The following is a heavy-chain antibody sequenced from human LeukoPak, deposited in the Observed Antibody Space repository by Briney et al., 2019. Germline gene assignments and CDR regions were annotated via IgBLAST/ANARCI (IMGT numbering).Heavy chain of an antibody. J-gene: IGHJ4*02. CDR2: ISWNSGSI. V-gene: IGHV3-9*01. CDR1: GFTFDDYA. Sequence: GGSLRLSCAASGFTFDDYAMHWVRQAPGKGLEWVSGISWNSGSIGYADSVKGRFTISRDNSKNTLYLQMNSLRAEDTAVYYCAKDIYYDSSGFEYWGQGTLVTVSS. CDR3: AKDIYYDSSGFEY. D-gene: IGHD3-22*01.